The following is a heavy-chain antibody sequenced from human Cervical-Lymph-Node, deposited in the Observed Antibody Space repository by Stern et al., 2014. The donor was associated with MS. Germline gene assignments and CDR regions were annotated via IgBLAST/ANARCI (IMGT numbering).Heavy chain of an antibody. CDR3: ARKLPPSYYYGMAV. Sequence: VQLVESGAEVKKPGSSVKVSCKASGGTFSSYAISWVRQAPGQGLEWMGGIIPIFGTANYAQKFRGRVTITGDESTSTAYMERSSLRSEDTAVYYCARKLPPSYYYGMAVWGQGTTVTVPS. CDR2: IIPIFGTA. D-gene: IGHD2-15*01. J-gene: IGHJ6*02. V-gene: IGHV1-69*01. CDR1: GGTFSSYA.